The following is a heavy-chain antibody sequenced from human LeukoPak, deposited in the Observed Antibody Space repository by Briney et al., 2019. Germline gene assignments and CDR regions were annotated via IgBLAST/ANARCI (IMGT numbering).Heavy chain of an antibody. V-gene: IGHV3-9*01. CDR2: ISWNSGSI. D-gene: IGHD5-18*01. CDR1: GFTFDDYA. CDR3: AKDPGYSYGYGFDY. Sequence: GGSLRLSCAASGFTFDDYAMHWVRQAPGKGLEWVSGISWNSGSIGYADSVKGRFTISRDNSKNTLYLQMNSLRAEDTAVYYCAKDPGYSYGYGFDYWGQGTLVTVSS. J-gene: IGHJ4*02.